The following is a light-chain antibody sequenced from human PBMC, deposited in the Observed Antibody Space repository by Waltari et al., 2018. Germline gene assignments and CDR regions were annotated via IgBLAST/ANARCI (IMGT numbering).Light chain of an antibody. CDR1: QSISRY. Sequence: DIQMTQSPSSLSVSVGARVTITCRASQSISRYLDWYQQGAGKAPKLLIYAAISLQSGVPSRFSGSGSGTDYTLTISSLQPDDFATYYCQQTYSTPHTFGEGTKVDIK. CDR2: AAI. CDR3: QQTYSTPHT. J-gene: IGKJ4*01. V-gene: IGKV1-39*01.